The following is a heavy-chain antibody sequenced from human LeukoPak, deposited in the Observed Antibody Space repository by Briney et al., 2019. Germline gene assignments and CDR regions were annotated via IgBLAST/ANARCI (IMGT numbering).Heavy chain of an antibody. CDR1: GFTFSSFP. Sequence: GGSLRLSCAASGFTFSSFPMHWVRQAPGKGLEWVALISNDGSSKYYADSVKGRFTISRDNSKNTLYLQMNSLRAEDTAVYYCARGGVGYWGQGTLVTVSS. CDR2: ISNDGSSK. J-gene: IGHJ4*02. V-gene: IGHV3-30*16. D-gene: IGHD1-26*01. CDR3: ARGGVGY.